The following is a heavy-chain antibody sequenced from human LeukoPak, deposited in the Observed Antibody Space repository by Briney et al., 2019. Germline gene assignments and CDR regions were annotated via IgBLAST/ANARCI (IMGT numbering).Heavy chain of an antibody. J-gene: IGHJ4*02. CDR3: ARDRNGESGGY. D-gene: IGHD1-26*01. CDR2: ISYDGNKK. Sequence: QPGRSLRLSCEASGFTSSSYNMHWVRQAPGKGLEWVAGISYDGNKKYYADSVKGRFTISRDNSKNTLDLQMNSLRAEDTAVYYCARDRNGESGGYWGQGTLVTVSS. V-gene: IGHV3-30-3*01. CDR1: GFTSSSYN.